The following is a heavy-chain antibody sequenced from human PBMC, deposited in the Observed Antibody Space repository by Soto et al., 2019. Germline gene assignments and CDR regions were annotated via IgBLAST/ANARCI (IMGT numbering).Heavy chain of an antibody. Sequence: EVQLLESGGGLVQPGGSLRLSCAASGFTFSSYAMSWVRQAPGKGLEWVSAISGSGGSTYYADSVKGRFTISRDNSKNTLYLQMNSLRAENTAVSYCASGLEWLLFYYFDYWGQGTLVTVSS. CDR1: GFTFSSYA. CDR3: ASGLEWLLFYYFDY. CDR2: ISGSGGST. D-gene: IGHD3-3*01. V-gene: IGHV3-23*01. J-gene: IGHJ4*02.